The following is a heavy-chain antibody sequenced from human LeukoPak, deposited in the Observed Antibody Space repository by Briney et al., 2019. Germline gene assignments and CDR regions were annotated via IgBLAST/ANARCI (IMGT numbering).Heavy chain of an antibody. CDR2: INPSGGST. D-gene: IGHD2-21*01. J-gene: IGHJ3*02. V-gene: IGHV1-46*01. CDR3: AREVLEFSQFPSDAFDI. CDR1: GYTFTSYY. Sequence: GASVKVSCKASGYTFTSYYMHWVRQAPGQGLEWMGIINPSGGSTSYAQKFQGRVTMTRDTSTSTVYMELSSLRPEDTAVYYCAREVLEFSQFPSDAFDIWGQGTMVTVSS.